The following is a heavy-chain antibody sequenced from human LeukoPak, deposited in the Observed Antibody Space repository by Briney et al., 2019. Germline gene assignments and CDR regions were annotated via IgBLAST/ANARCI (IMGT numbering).Heavy chain of an antibody. CDR1: GGSISSYY. D-gene: IGHD6-19*01. Sequence: NPSETLSLTCTGSGGSISSYYWSWIRQPAGKGLEWIGRIYTSGSTNYNPSLKSRVTMSVDTSKDQFSLKLSSVTAADTAGYYCARDRGYSSGWSWNYYYGMDVWGQGTTVTVSS. J-gene: IGHJ6*02. V-gene: IGHV4-4*07. CDR3: ARDRGYSSGWSWNYYYGMDV. CDR2: IYTSGST.